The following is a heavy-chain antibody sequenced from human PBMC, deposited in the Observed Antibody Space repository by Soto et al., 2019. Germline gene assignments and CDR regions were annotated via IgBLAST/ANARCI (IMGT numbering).Heavy chain of an antibody. D-gene: IGHD2-2*01. CDR1: GGTFSSYA. V-gene: IGHV1-69*13. Sequence: SVKVSCKASGGTFSSYAISWLRQAPGQGLEWMGGIIPIFGTANYAQKFQGRVTITADESTSTAYMELSSLRSEDTAVYYCASWDIVVVPAAEGYYYYYGMDVWGQGTTVTVSS. CDR2: IIPIFGTA. CDR3: ASWDIVVVPAAEGYYYYYGMDV. J-gene: IGHJ6*02.